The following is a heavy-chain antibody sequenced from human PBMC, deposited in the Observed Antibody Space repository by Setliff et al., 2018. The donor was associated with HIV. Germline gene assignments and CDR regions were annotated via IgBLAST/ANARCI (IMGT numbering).Heavy chain of an antibody. D-gene: IGHD6-6*01. CDR1: GFSFSVYA. V-gene: IGHV3-30*19. J-gene: IGHJ4*02. CDR2: ISYDGSNK. Sequence: PGGSLRLSCAASGFSFSVYAMAWVRQGPGKGLEWVAVISYDGSNKYYADSVKGRFTISRDNAKNSLYLQMNSLRTEDTALYYCVKNIGGYSSSSVFDYWGQGTLVTVSS. CDR3: VKNIGGYSSSSVFDY.